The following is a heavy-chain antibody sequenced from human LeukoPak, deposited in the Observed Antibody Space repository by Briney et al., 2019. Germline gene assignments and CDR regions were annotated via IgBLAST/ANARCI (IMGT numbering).Heavy chain of an antibody. CDR3: ARGLYSSINR. Sequence: SETLSLTCTVSGGSISSSSYYWGWIRQSPGKGLEWIGEINQSGSTNFNPSLKSRVTISVDTSKNQFSLKLSSVTAADTAVYYCARGLYSSINRWGQGTLVTVSS. D-gene: IGHD6-13*01. CDR1: GGSISSSSYY. V-gene: IGHV4-39*07. CDR2: INQSGST. J-gene: IGHJ4*02.